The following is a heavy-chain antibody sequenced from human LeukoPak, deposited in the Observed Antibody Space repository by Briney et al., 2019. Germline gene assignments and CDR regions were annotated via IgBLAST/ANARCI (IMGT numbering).Heavy chain of an antibody. J-gene: IGHJ4*02. Sequence: GGSLRLSCAASGFTFSNYAMHWVRQAPGKGLEWVAVISDDGSNKYYGDSVKGRFTISRDNSKNTVYLQMNSLRAEDTAVYYCAKDRYNSGWYSDFDYWGQGTLVTVSS. D-gene: IGHD6-19*01. V-gene: IGHV3-30*18. CDR2: ISDDGSNK. CDR3: AKDRYNSGWYSDFDY. CDR1: GFTFSNYA.